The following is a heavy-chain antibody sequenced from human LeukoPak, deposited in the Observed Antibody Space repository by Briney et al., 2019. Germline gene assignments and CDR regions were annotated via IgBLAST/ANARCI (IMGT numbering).Heavy chain of an antibody. Sequence: GSLRLSCAASGFTFDDYGMSWVRQAPGKGLEWVSGINWNGGSTGYADSVKGRFTISRDNAKSSLYLQMNSLRAEDTALYHCARGYSSGRAGSPDYGGQGTLVTVSS. J-gene: IGHJ4*02. CDR3: ARGYSSGRAGSPDY. D-gene: IGHD6-25*01. CDR1: GFTFDDYG. V-gene: IGHV3-20*01. CDR2: INWNGGST.